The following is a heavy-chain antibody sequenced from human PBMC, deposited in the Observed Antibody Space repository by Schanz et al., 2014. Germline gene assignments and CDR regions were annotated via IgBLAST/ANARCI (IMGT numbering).Heavy chain of an antibody. CDR2: INLSGGST. Sequence: QVQLVQSGAEVKKPGASVKVSCKASGYTFTSDSMHWVRQAPGQGLEWMGIINLSGGSTNNAQKFQGRLTMTRDTSTSTVYMELSSLRSEDTAVYYCARAGQDYSDSSGYATYYFGNWGQGTLVTVSS. D-gene: IGHD3-22*01. CDR3: ARAGQDYSDSSGYATYYFGN. J-gene: IGHJ4*02. V-gene: IGHV1-46*01. CDR1: GYTFTSDS.